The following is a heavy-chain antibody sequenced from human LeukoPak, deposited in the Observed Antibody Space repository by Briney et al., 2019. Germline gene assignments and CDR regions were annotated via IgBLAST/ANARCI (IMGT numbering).Heavy chain of an antibody. Sequence: PGGSLRLSCAASGFTLGSYWMHWVRQAPGKGLVRVSRINSDGSITNYADSVKGRFAISRDNAKSTLYLQMNSLRVEDTAAYYCVRDAVSFDIWGRGTLVTVSS. V-gene: IGHV3-74*01. CDR1: GFTLGSYW. CDR3: VRDAVSFDI. J-gene: IGHJ3*02. CDR2: INSDGSIT.